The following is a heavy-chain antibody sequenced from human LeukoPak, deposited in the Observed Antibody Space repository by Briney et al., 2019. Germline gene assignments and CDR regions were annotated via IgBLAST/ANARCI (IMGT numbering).Heavy chain of an antibody. Sequence: ASVKVSCKASGYTFTSYDINWVRQATGQGLEWMGWMNPNSGNTGYAQKFRGRVTMTRDTSISTAYMELSRLRSDDTAVYYCAVYDFWSGSPNNWFDPWGQGTLVTVSS. J-gene: IGHJ5*02. CDR1: GYTFTSYD. CDR3: AVYDFWSGSPNNWFDP. CDR2: MNPNSGNT. V-gene: IGHV1-8*01. D-gene: IGHD3-3*01.